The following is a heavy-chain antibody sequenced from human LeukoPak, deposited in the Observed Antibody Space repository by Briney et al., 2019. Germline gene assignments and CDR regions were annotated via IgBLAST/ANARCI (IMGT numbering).Heavy chain of an antibody. CDR1: RFTFSNYG. J-gene: IGHJ4*02. CDR2: INWNGGST. Sequence: GGSLRLSCAASRFTFSNYGMSWVRQAPGKGLEWVSGINWNGGSTGYADSVKGRFTISRDNAKNSLYLQMNSLRAEDTALYYCARDPLRNYYDSSGHDYWGQGTLVTVSS. V-gene: IGHV3-20*04. CDR3: ARDPLRNYYDSSGHDY. D-gene: IGHD3-22*01.